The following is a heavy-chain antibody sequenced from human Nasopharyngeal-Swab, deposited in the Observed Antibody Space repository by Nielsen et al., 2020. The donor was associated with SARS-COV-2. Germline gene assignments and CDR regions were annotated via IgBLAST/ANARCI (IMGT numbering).Heavy chain of an antibody. CDR2: INTYTGNP. J-gene: IGHJ4*02. CDR3: ARDSDYVWGSYRLGGY. D-gene: IGHD3-16*02. Sequence: ASVQVSCKASVYTFTSYAMNWVRQAPRQGLEWMGWINTYTGNPTYAQGFAGRFVFSLDTPVSTAYLQISSLKAEDTAVYYCARDSDYVWGSYRLGGYWGQGTLVTVSS. V-gene: IGHV7-4-1*02. CDR1: VYTFTSYA.